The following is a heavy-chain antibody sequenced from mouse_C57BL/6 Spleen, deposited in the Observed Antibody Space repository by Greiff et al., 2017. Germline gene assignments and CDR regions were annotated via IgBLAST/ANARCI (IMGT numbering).Heavy chain of an antibody. CDR2: IYPGSGST. Sequence: QVQLQQPGAELVKPGASVKMSCKASGYTFTSYWITWVKQRPGQGLEWIGDIYPGSGSTNYNEKFKSKATLTVDTSSSTAYMQLSSLTSEDSAVYCGARWDDYDSWFAYWGQGTLVTVSA. CDR1: GYTFTSYW. D-gene: IGHD2-4*01. CDR3: ARWDDYDSWFAY. V-gene: IGHV1-55*01. J-gene: IGHJ3*01.